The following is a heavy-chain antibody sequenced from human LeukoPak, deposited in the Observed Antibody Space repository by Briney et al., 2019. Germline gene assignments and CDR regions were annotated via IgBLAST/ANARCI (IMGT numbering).Heavy chain of an antibody. V-gene: IGHV1-2*02. D-gene: IGHD2-2*01. Sequence: ASVKVSCKASGYTFAGYYMHWVRQAPGQGLEWMGWINPNSGGTNYAQKFQGRVTMTRDTSISTAYMELSRLRSDDTAVYYCARGYCSSTSCSNWFDPWGQGTLVTVSS. CDR3: ARGYCSSTSCSNWFDP. CDR1: GYTFAGYY. J-gene: IGHJ5*02. CDR2: INPNSGGT.